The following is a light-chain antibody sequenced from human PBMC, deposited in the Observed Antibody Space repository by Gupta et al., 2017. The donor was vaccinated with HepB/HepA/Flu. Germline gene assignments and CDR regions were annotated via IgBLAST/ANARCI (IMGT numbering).Light chain of an antibody. V-gene: IGKV2-28*01. CDR1: QSLVKSNGYNY. J-gene: IGKJ2*02. CDR3: MQALQSPRT. Sequence: DIVMTQSPLSLPVTPGESASISCRSSQSLVKSNGYNYLDWYLQKPGQSPQLLIYLGSNRASGVPDRFSGSGSGADFTPKISRVEADDVGVYYCMQALQSPRTFGQGTKLEIK. CDR2: LGS.